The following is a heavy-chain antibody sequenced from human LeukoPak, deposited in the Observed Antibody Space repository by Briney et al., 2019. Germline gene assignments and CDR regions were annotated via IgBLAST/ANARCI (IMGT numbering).Heavy chain of an antibody. CDR3: ARDRVRGNYGDYVVSMDV. D-gene: IGHD4-17*01. Sequence: ASVTVSCKASGYTFTSYGISWVRQAPGQGLEWMGWISAYNGNTNYAQKLQGRVTMTTDTSTSTAYMELRSLRSDDTAVYYCARDRVRGNYGDYVVSMDVWGQGTTVTVSS. CDR2: ISAYNGNT. CDR1: GYTFTSYG. J-gene: IGHJ6*02. V-gene: IGHV1-18*01.